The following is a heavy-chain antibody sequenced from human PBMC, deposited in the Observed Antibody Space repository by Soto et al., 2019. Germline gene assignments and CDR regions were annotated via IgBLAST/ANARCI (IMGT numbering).Heavy chain of an antibody. D-gene: IGHD3-16*01. V-gene: IGHV4-4*02. J-gene: IGHJ4*02. Sequence: PSETLSLTCAVSGDSISSSHWWSWVRQPPEKGLEWIGGIYHSGSTNYNPSLKSRFTMSVDKSKNQFSLKLSSVTAADTAVYYCARVSPTEYYSFDYWGQGTLVTVSS. CDR3: ARVSPTEYYSFDY. CDR1: GDSISSSHW. CDR2: IYHSGST.